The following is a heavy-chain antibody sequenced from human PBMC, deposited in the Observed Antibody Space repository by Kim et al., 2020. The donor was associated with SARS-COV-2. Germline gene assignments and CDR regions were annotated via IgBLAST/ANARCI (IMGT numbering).Heavy chain of an antibody. D-gene: IGHD5-12*01. V-gene: IGHV3-33*06. CDR3: AKVGGTGYSGYDYVPYYYYGMDV. CDR2: IWYDGSNK. Sequence: GGSLRLSCAASGFTFSSYGMHWVRQAPGKGLEWVAVIWYDGSNKYYADSVKGRFTISRDNSKNTLYLQMNSLRAEDTAVYYCAKVGGTGYSGYDYVPYYYYGMDVWGQGTTVTVSS. CDR1: GFTFSSYG. J-gene: IGHJ6*02.